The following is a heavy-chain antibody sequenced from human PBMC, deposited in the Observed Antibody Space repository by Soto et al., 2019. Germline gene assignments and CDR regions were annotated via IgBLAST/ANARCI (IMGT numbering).Heavy chain of an antibody. V-gene: IGHV1-69*01. CDR3: AIPYERSGYYSPRSAYYYYGMDV. D-gene: IGHD3-22*01. J-gene: IGHJ6*02. Sequence: QVQLVQSGAEVKKPGSSVKVSCKASGGTFSSYAISWVRQAPGQGLEWMGGILPIFGTANYAQKFQGRVMITAGESTSTAYMELSSLRSEDTAVYYCAIPYERSGYYSPRSAYYYYGMDVWGQGTTVPVSS. CDR2: ILPIFGTA. CDR1: GGTFSSYA.